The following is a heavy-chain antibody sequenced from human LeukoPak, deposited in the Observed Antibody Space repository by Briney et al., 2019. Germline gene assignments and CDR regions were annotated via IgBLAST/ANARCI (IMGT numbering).Heavy chain of an antibody. CDR1: GFTFSSYG. CDR2: ISASGGST. D-gene: IGHD4-17*01. Sequence: PGGSLRLSCAASGFTFSSYGMSWGRQAPGKGLEWVSTISASGGSTYYADSVKGRFTMSRDNSKNTLYLQMNSLRAEDTAVYYCAIDYGDSYFEYWGQGTRVTVSS. CDR3: AIDYGDSYFEY. J-gene: IGHJ4*02. V-gene: IGHV3-23*01.